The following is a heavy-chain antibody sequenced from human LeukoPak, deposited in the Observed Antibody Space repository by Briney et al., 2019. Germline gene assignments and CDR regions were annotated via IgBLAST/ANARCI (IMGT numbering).Heavy chain of an antibody. D-gene: IGHD5-18*01. Sequence: PSETLSLTCTVSGDSVSRGNYFWGWLRQPPGTGLEWIGSISYSGSTYSNPSLTSRVTISVDTSKNQFSLKLSSATAADTALYYCARQGNVETALNWFDPWGQGTLVTVSS. CDR2: ISYSGST. CDR3: ARQGNVETALNWFDP. J-gene: IGHJ5*02. V-gene: IGHV4-39*01. CDR1: GDSVSRGNYF.